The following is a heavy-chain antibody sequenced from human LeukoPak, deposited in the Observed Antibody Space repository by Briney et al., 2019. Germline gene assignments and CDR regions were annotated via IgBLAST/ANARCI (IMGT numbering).Heavy chain of an antibody. V-gene: IGHV1-24*01. Sequence: ASVTVSCTVSGYTLTELSMHWVRQAPGKGLEWMGGFDPEDGETIYAQKFQGRVTMTEDTSTDTAYMELSSLRSEDTAVYYCATNPVVPAAMRRYTEAYFDYWGQGTLVTVSS. D-gene: IGHD2-2*01. CDR2: FDPEDGET. CDR1: GYTLTELS. J-gene: IGHJ4*02. CDR3: ATNPVVPAAMRRYTEAYFDY.